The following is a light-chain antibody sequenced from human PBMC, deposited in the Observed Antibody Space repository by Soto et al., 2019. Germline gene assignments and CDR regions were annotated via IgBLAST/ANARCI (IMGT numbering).Light chain of an antibody. CDR2: GAS. J-gene: IGKJ5*01. CDR1: QSVSRR. Sequence: EIVLTQSPGTLSLSPWGRATLSCRASQSVSRRLAWYQHRPGQSPRLLMSGASMRASGVPVRFSGSGSGTSFTLTISRLEPEDFAIYYCQHYGGTPITFGLGTRLEIK. V-gene: IGKV3-20*01. CDR3: QHYGGTPIT.